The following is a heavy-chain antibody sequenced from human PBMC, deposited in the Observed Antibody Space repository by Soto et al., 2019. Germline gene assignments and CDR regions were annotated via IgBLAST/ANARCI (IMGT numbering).Heavy chain of an antibody. CDR1: GYTLTELS. V-gene: IGHV1-24*01. D-gene: IGHD2-21*02. CDR2: FDPENSET. J-gene: IGHJ4*01. CDR3: ARAGQSCGGDCYATHFDY. Sequence: ASVKVSCKVSGYTLTELSMHWVRQAPGKGLEWMGGFDPENSETIYAQKFQGRVTMTEDTSTDTAYMELSSLTSEDTAVYYCARAGQSCGGDCYATHFDYWGQ.